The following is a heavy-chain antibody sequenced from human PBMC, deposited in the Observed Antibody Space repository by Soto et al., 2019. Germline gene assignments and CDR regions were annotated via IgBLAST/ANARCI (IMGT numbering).Heavy chain of an antibody. Sequence: SETLSLTCAVYGGSFSGYYWSWIRQPPGKGLEWIGEINHGGSTYYNPSLKSRVTISVDTSKNQFSLKLSSVTAADTAVYYCARHVSDIVVVVAATEWFDPWGQGTLVTVSS. J-gene: IGHJ5*02. CDR1: GGSFSGYY. CDR2: INHGGST. V-gene: IGHV4-34*01. CDR3: ARHVSDIVVVVAATEWFDP. D-gene: IGHD2-15*01.